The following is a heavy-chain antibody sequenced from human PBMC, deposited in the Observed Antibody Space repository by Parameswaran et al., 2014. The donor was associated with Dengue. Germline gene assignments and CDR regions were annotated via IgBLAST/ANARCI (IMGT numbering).Heavy chain of an antibody. D-gene: IGHD1-14*01. CDR3: AKSGTPTTLSYYYMDV. J-gene: IGHJ6*03. CDR2: IYHSGST. CDR1: GGSISSSNW. Sequence: SCAVSGGSISSSNWWSWVRQPPGKGLEWIGEIYHSGSTNYNPSLKSRVTMSVDTSKNQFSLKLSSVTAEDTAVYYCAKSGTPTTLSYYYMDVWGKGTTVTVSS. V-gene: IGHV4-4*02.